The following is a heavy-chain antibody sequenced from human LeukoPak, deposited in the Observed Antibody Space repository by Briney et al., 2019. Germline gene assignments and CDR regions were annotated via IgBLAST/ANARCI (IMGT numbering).Heavy chain of an antibody. V-gene: IGHV3-30*02. Sequence: GGSLRLSCAAPGFTFSSYGMHWVRQAPGKGLEWVAFIRYDGSNKYYADSVKGRFTISRDNSKNTLSMQMNSLRVEDTAVYYCAKESVQFYYYMDVWGKGTTVTISS. J-gene: IGHJ6*03. CDR3: AKESVQFYYYMDV. CDR1: GFTFSSYG. CDR2: IRYDGSNK.